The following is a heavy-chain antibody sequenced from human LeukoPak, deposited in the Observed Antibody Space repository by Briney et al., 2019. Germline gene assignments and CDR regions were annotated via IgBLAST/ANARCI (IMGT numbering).Heavy chain of an antibody. V-gene: IGHV1-46*01. J-gene: IGHJ6*02. Sequence: GASVNVSCKASRYTDTSYYMHWVRQAPGQGLEWMGIINPSGGSTSSPQKFQGRVTMTRDTSTSTVYMELSSLRSEDTAVYYCARDGHIVEVTPLGYYGMDVWGQGTTVTVSS. D-gene: IGHD2-21*01. CDR2: INPSGGST. CDR3: ARDGHIVEVTPLGYYGMDV. CDR1: RYTDTSYY.